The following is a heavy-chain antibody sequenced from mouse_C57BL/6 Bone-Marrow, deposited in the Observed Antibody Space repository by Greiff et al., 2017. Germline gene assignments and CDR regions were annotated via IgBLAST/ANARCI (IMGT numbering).Heavy chain of an antibody. CDR2: ISSGSSTI. CDR3: ARPNYYYGSRFDY. D-gene: IGHD1-1*01. CDR1: GFTFSDYG. J-gene: IGHJ2*01. Sequence: EVKLVESGGGLVKPGGSLKLSCAASGFTFSDYGMHWVRQAPEKGLEWVAYISSGSSTIYYADTVKGRFTISRDNAKNTLFLQMTSLRSEDTAMYYCARPNYYYGSRFDYWGQGTTLTVSS. V-gene: IGHV5-17*01.